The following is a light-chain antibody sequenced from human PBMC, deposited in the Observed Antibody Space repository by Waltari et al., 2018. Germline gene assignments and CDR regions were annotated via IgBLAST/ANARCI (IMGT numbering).Light chain of an antibody. CDR3: QQYNSYSRT. J-gene: IGKJ2*01. CDR2: KAS. Sequence: DIQMTQSPSTLSASVGDRVTITCRASQSISSWLAWYQQKPGKAPKLLIYKASSLESGVPSRFSGSGSGTEFTLTISSLQSEDFAIYYCQQYNSYSRTFGQGTKLEIK. V-gene: IGKV1-5*03. CDR1: QSISSW.